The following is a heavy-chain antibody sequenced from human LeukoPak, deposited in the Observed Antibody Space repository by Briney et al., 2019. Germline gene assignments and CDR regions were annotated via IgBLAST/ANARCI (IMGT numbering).Heavy chain of an antibody. V-gene: IGHV1-2*02. CDR2: INPNSGGT. J-gene: IGHJ5*02. Sequence: ASVKVSCKASGYTFTGYYMHWVRQAPGQGLEWMGWINPNSGGTNYAQKFQGRVTMTRDTSISTAYMELSRLRSEDTAVYYCARDLDVYTGSSSLVHNWFDPWGQGTLVTVSS. D-gene: IGHD6-6*01. CDR3: ARDLDVYTGSSSLVHNWFDP. CDR1: GYTFTGYY.